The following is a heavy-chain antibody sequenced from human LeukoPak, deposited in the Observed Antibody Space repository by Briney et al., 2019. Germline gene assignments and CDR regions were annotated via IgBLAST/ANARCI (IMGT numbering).Heavy chain of an antibody. CDR2: IYHSGST. V-gene: IGHV4-38-2*02. CDR1: GYSISSGYY. Sequence: SETLSLTCTVSGYSISSGYYWGWIRQPPGKGLEWIGSIYHSGSTYYNPSLKSRVTISVDTSKNQFSLKLSSVTAADTAVYYCARRDYYDSIDYWGQGTLVTVSS. CDR3: ARRDYYDSIDY. J-gene: IGHJ4*02. D-gene: IGHD3-22*01.